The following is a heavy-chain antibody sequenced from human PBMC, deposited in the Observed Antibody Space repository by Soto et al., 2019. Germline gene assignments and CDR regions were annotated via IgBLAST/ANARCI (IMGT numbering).Heavy chain of an antibody. J-gene: IGHJ4*02. D-gene: IGHD6-13*01. CDR2: IWYDGSNK. CDR3: ARDYSSSWPRYFDY. CDR1: GFTFSSYG. V-gene: IGHV3-33*01. Sequence: GGSLRLSCAASGFTFSSYGMHWVRQAPGKGLEWVAVIWYDGSNKYYADSVKGRFTISRDNSKNTLYLQMNSLRAEDTAVYYCARDYSSSWPRYFDYWGQGTLVTVSS.